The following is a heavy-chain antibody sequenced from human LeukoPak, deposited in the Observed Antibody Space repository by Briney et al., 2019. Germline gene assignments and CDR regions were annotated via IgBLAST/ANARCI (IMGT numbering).Heavy chain of an antibody. CDR2: ISAYNGNT. D-gene: IGHD3-3*01. J-gene: IGHJ4*02. V-gene: IGHV1-18*01. Sequence: ASVKVPCKASGYTFTSYGISWVRQAPGQGLEWMGWISAYNGNTNYAQKLQGRVTMTTDTSTSTAHMELRSLRSDDTAVYYCARVRLYDFWSGYYQYYFDYWGQGTLVTVSS. CDR1: GYTFTSYG. CDR3: ARVRLYDFWSGYYQYYFDY.